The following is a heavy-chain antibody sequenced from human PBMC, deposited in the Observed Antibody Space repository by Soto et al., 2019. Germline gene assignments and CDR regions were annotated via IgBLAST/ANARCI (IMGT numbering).Heavy chain of an antibody. Sequence: QITLKESGPTLVKPTQTLTLTCTFSGFSLTTSAVGVGWILQPPGKALEWLALIYWDDDKRYSPSLKSRLTITKDTSKNQVVLTMTNMDPVDTATYYCAQRRPEYSGSYIVDYWGQGTLVTVSS. D-gene: IGHD1-26*01. J-gene: IGHJ4*02. CDR1: GFSLTTSAVG. CDR3: AQRRPEYSGSYIVDY. V-gene: IGHV2-5*02. CDR2: IYWDDDK.